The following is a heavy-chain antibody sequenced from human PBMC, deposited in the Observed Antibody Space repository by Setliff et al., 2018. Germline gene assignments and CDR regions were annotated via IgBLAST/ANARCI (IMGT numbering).Heavy chain of an antibody. CDR1: GGSISSSSYY. CDR3: ARDRLLVGARYAMDV. V-gene: IGHV4-39*07. CDR2: IYHSGST. Sequence: SETLSLTCTVSGGSISSSSYYWGWIRQPPGKGLEWIGSIYHSGSTYYNPSLKSRVTISVDTSKNQFSLKLSSVTAADTAVYYCARDRLLVGARYAMDVWGKGTTVTVSS. J-gene: IGHJ6*03. D-gene: IGHD1-26*01.